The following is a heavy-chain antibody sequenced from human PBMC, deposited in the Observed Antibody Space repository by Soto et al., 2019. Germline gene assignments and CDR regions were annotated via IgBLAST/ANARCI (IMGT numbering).Heavy chain of an antibody. J-gene: IGHJ6*02. D-gene: IGHD5-18*01. V-gene: IGHV3-23*01. CDR1: GFTFSSYA. CDR3: AKVLQLWSFDYYGMDV. Sequence: PGGSLRLSCAASGFTFSSYAMSWVRQAPGKGLEWVSAISGSGGSTYYADSVKGRFTISRDNSKNTLCLQMNSLRAEDTAVYYCAKVLQLWSFDYYGMDVWGQGTTVTVSS. CDR2: ISGSGGST.